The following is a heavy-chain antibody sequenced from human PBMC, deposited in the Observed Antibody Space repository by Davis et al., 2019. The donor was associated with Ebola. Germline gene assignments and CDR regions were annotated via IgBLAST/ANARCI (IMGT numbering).Heavy chain of an antibody. CDR3: AKALSSWGPNCFNP. Sequence: PGGSLRLSCAASGFTFSSHAMSWVRQAPGKGLEWVSAISSSGGTTYYADSVKGRFTISRDNSKNTLYLQMNSLRAEDTAVYYCAKALSSWGPNCFNPWGQGTLVTVSS. D-gene: IGHD6-13*01. J-gene: IGHJ5*02. CDR1: GFTFSSHA. CDR2: ISSSGGTT. V-gene: IGHV3-23*01.